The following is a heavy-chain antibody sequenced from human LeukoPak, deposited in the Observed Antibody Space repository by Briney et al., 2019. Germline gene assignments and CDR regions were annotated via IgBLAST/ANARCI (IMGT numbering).Heavy chain of an antibody. CDR2: ISGGTT. V-gene: IGHV3-49*03. CDR1: GFTFGDYL. CDR3: SRGSGWLSVY. Sequence: GGSLRLSCTAYGFTFGDYLMSWFRQAPGKGLEWIGFISGGTTEYAASVKGRFTISRDDSTSIAYLQMNSLTTEDTAVYYCSRGSGWLSVYWGQGTLVTVSS. D-gene: IGHD6-19*01. J-gene: IGHJ4*02.